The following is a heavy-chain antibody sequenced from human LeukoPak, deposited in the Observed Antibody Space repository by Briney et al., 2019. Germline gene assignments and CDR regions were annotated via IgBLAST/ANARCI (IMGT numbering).Heavy chain of an antibody. CDR3: AHSPDYYGSGSYYFQY. D-gene: IGHD3-10*01. V-gene: IGHV2-5*02. CDR1: GFSLSTSGVG. CDR2: IYWDDDK. J-gene: IGHJ4*02. Sequence: SGPTLVKPTQTLTLTCTFSGFSLSTSGVGVGWIRQPPGKALEWLALIYWDDDKRYSPSLKSRLTITKDTSKNQVVLTLTNMDPVDTATYSCAHSPDYYGSGSYYFQYWGQGTLVTVSS.